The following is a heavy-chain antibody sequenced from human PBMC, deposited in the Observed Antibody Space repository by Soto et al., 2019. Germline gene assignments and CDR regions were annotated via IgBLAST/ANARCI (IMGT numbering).Heavy chain of an antibody. J-gene: IGHJ6*02. CDR3: TRLGGYSYYYFYGMED. Sequence: SVMVSCKASGCTFSSYAISWVRQAPGQGLEWMGGIITIFGTANYAQKFQGKVTITAHECTNTAYMELIRLRYEEMAVYYCTRLGGYSYYYFYGMEDWGQGTKFTVSS. CDR1: GCTFSSYA. V-gene: IGHV1-69*13. CDR2: IITIFGTA. D-gene: IGHD2-21*02.